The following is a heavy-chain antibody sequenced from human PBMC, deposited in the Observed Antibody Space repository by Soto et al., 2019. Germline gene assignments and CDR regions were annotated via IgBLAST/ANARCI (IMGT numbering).Heavy chain of an antibody. CDR3: ARTQITVTTSSFDC. J-gene: IGHJ4*02. D-gene: IGHD4-17*01. V-gene: IGHV4-38-2*01. Sequence: SETLSLTCAVSVYSITSGYYWGWIRQSPGKGLEWIGSIHHSGSTYYNPSLNSRVTISVDVSKNQFSLKLSSVTAADTAVYYCARTQITVTTSSFDCWGQGTLVTVSS. CDR1: VYSITSGYY. CDR2: IHHSGST.